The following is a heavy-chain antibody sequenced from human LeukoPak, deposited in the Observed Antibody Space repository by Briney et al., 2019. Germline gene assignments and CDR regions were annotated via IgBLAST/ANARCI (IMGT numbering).Heavy chain of an antibody. D-gene: IGHD6-13*01. CDR2: IQNDGSDK. Sequence: GGSLRLSCAASGINFRSSGMHWVRQAPGKGLEWVTFIQNDGSDKYYAASVKGRFTISRDNSKNTVYLHMASLRADDTALYYCAREGGRAVPGRFDQWGQGTLVTVSS. J-gene: IGHJ4*02. V-gene: IGHV3-30*02. CDR3: AREGGRAVPGRFDQ. CDR1: GINFRSSG.